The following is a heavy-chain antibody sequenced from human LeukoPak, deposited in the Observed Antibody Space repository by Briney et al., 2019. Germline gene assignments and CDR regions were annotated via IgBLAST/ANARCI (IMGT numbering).Heavy chain of an antibody. J-gene: IGHJ4*02. CDR1: GGSISSGGYS. CDR2: IYHSGST. CDR3: ARGVVTYGDYPRPRGGGPRHFDY. D-gene: IGHD4-17*01. Sequence: PSETLSLTCAVSGGSISSGGYSWSWIRQPPGKGLEWIGYIYHSGSTYYNPSLKSRVTISVDRSKNQFSLKLSSVTAADTAVYYCARGVVTYGDYPRPRGGGPRHFDYWGQGTLVTVSS. V-gene: IGHV4-30-2*01.